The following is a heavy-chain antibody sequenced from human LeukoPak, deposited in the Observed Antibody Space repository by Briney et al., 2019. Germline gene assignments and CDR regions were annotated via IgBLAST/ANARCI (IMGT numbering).Heavy chain of an antibody. CDR1: GFTFSSYE. Sequence: PGGSLRLSCAASGFTFSSYEMNWVRQAPGKGLEWVSYISSSGSTIYYADSVKGRFTISRDNAGNSLYLQMNSLRVEDTAVYYCARDAGDYPNKTLDCWGQGTLVTVSS. J-gene: IGHJ4*02. CDR3: ARDAGDYPNKTLDC. D-gene: IGHD4-17*01. CDR2: ISSSGSTI. V-gene: IGHV3-48*03.